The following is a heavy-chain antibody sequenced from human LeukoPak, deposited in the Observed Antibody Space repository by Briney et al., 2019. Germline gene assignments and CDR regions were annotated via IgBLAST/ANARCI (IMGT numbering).Heavy chain of an antibody. CDR1: GGTFSSYA. J-gene: IGHJ6*02. D-gene: IGHD2-2*02. CDR2: MNPNSGRS. CDR3: TRDHTSYYTMDV. V-gene: IGHV1-8*02. Sequence: ASVKVSCKASGGTFSSYAISWVRQAPGQGLEWMGWMNPNSGRSGLAQKFQGAVTMTRDTSINTAYMEVRNLRFEDSAVYYCTRDHTSYYTMDVWGQGTAVTVSS.